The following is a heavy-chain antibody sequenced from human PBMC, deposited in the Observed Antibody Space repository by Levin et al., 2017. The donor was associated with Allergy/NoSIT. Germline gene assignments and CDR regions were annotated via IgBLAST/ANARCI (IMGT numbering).Heavy chain of an antibody. V-gene: IGHV5-51*01. CDR2: IYPGDSDT. CDR3: ASTERYGDYVFDAFDI. D-gene: IGHD4-17*01. Sequence: GESLKIPCKGSGYSFTSYWIGWVRQMPGKGLEWMGIIYPGDSDTRYSPSFQGQVTISADKSISTAYLQWSSLKASDTAMYYCASTERYGDYVFDAFDIWGQGTMVTVSS. J-gene: IGHJ3*02. CDR1: GYSFTSYW.